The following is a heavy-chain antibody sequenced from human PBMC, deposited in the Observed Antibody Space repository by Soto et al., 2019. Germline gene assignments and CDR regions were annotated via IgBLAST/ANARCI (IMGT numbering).Heavy chain of an antibody. J-gene: IGHJ6*03. Sequence: PGGSLRLSCAASGCTCSGYAMSRVRQAPGKGLEWVSAISGSGGSTYYADSVKGRFTISRDNSKNTLYLQMNSLRAEDTAVYYRAKEGAARQYYYYYMDVWGKGTTVTVSS. CDR1: GCTCSGYA. V-gene: IGHV3-23*01. CDR3: AKEGAARQYYYYYMDV. CDR2: ISGSGGST. D-gene: IGHD6-6*01.